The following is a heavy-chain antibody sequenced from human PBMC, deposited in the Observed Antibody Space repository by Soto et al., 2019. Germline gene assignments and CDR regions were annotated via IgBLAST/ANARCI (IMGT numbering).Heavy chain of an antibody. V-gene: IGHV3-74*01. CDR2: INSDGSST. D-gene: IGHD6-13*01. CDR1: GFTYSSYW. CDR3: ARDLTAAGMEYYYGMDV. J-gene: IGHJ6*02. Sequence: ESLRLSCAVSGFTYSSYWMHWVRQAPGKGLVWVSRINSDGSSTSYADSVKGRFTISRDNAKNTLYLQMNSLRAEDTAVYYCARDLTAAGMEYYYGMDVWGQGTTVTVSS.